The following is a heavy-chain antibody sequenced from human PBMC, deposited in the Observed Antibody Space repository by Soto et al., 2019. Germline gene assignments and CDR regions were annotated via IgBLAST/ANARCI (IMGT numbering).Heavy chain of an antibody. CDR2: MKSFGSGGTR. CDR3: VCSGRPETRTL. CDR1: MFRFHDAW. V-gene: IGHV3-15*01. Sequence: EVQLVESGGDLVKPGGYLSLSCAASMFRFHDAWLNWVRQAPGKGLEWVGRMKSFGSGGTREYAAPVKDRFTIPRDDSRNMFYLQMDRLKTEDAAVYHCVCSGRPETRTLWGPGTLVIVSS. D-gene: IGHD2-2*01. J-gene: IGHJ4*02.